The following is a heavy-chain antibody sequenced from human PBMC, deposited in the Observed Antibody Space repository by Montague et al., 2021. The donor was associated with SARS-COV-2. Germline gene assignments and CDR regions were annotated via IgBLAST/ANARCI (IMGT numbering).Heavy chain of an antibody. Sequence: SETLSLTCTVSGDSISDYYWSWIRQPPGMGLEWIGYIFYSGATNYNPSLKSRVIISLDTSKNQFSLRLGSVTAADTAMYYCARTSGGSRDFYGVDVWGQGTTVTVSS. D-gene: IGHD2-21*01. V-gene: IGHV4-59*01. CDR3: ARTSGGSRDFYGVDV. J-gene: IGHJ6*02. CDR2: IFYSGAT. CDR1: GDSISDYY.